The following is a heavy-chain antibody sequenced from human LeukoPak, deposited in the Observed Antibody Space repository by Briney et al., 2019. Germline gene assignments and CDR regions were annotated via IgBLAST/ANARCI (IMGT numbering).Heavy chain of an antibody. CDR2: IKSKTDGGTT. V-gene: IGHV3-15*01. J-gene: IGHJ5*02. CDR1: GFTFSNAW. D-gene: IGHD2-15*01. Sequence: PGGSLRLSCGASGFTFSNAWMSWVRQAPGKGLEWVGRIKSKTDGGTTDYAAPVKGRFTISRDDSKNTLYLQMNSLRTEDTAVYYCTIDIVVVVAALYNWFDPWGQGTLVTVSS. CDR3: TIDIVVVVAALYNWFDP.